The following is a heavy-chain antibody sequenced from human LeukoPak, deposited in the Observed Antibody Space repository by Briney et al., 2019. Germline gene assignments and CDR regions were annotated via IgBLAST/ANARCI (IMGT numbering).Heavy chain of an antibody. Sequence: GGSLRLSCAASGFTLSSYAMSWVRQGPGKGLEWVSAVSVSGNTYHADSVKGRFTISRDSSKNTLYLQMNSLRAEDAAVYYCAKAPVTTCSGAYCYPFDYWGQGTLVTVSS. CDR2: VSVSGNT. V-gene: IGHV3-23*01. CDR1: GFTLSSYA. D-gene: IGHD2-15*01. CDR3: AKAPVTTCSGAYCYPFDY. J-gene: IGHJ4*02.